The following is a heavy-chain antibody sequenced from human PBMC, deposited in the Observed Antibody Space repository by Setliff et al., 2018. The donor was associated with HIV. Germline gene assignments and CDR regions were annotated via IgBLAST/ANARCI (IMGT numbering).Heavy chain of an antibody. Sequence: SETLSLTCSVSGGSISSSTYYWGWIRQPPGKGLEWIGDIFYTGSTYYNPSLKSRVAISVDTSENQFSLKLISVTAADQGVYYCARVPVAGANWFDPWGLGTLVTVSS. V-gene: IGHV4-39*01. CDR1: GGSISSSTYY. D-gene: IGHD2-21*01. CDR2: IFYTGST. J-gene: IGHJ5*02. CDR3: ARVPVAGANWFDP.